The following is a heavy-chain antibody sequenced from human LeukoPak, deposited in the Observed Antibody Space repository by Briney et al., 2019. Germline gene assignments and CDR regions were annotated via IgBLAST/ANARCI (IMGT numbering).Heavy chain of an antibody. V-gene: IGHV3-7*02. CDR3: ARGYFDWSYFDY. J-gene: IGHJ4*02. CDR1: GFPFSSFW. D-gene: IGHD3-9*01. CDR2: INQNGTEK. Sequence: GSLRLSCAASGFPFSSFWMAWVRQAPGKGLEWVANINQNGTEKNYVDSMEGRFTISRDNAENSVYLQLNNLRAEDTAVYYCARGYFDWSYFDYWGQGTLVTVSS.